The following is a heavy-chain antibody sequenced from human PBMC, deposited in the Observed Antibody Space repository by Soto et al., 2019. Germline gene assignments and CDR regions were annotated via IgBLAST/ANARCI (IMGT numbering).Heavy chain of an antibody. CDR1: GGTFSSYA. J-gene: IGHJ6*02. Sequence: ASVKVSCKASGGTFSSYAISWVRQAPGQGLEWMGGIIPIFGTANYAQKFQGRVTITADESTSTAYMELSSLRSEDTAVYYCASGMVRGVVNYYYYGMDVWGQGTTVTVSS. D-gene: IGHD3-10*01. CDR3: ASGMVRGVVNYYYYGMDV. CDR2: IIPIFGTA. V-gene: IGHV1-69*13.